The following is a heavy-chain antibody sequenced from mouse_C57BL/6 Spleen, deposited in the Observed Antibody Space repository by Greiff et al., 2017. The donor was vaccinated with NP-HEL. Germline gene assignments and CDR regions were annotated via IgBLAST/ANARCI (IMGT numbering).Heavy chain of an antibody. CDR3: ARRGAYYDYDDGFAY. CDR1: GYTFTDYN. CDR2: INPNNGGT. J-gene: IGHJ3*01. V-gene: IGHV1-18*01. D-gene: IGHD2-4*01. Sequence: VQLQQSGPELVKPGASVKIPCKASGYTFTDYNMDWVKQSHGKSLEWIGDINPNNGGTIYNQKFKGKATLTVDKSSSTAYMELRSLTSEDTAVYYCARRGAYYDYDDGFAYWGQGTLVTVSA.